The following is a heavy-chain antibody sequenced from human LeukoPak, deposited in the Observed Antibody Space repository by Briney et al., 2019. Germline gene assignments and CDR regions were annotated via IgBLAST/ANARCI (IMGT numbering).Heavy chain of an antibody. J-gene: IGHJ4*02. CDR1: GFTFSSYG. CDR2: ISYDGSNK. V-gene: IGHV3-30*18. D-gene: IGHD3-16*02. CDR3: AKDRSFDY. Sequence: GGSLRLSCAASGFTFSSYGMLWVRQAPGKGLEWVAVISYDGSNKYYADSVKGRFTISRDNSKNTLYLQMNSLRAEDTAVYYCAKDRSFDYWGQGTLVTVSS.